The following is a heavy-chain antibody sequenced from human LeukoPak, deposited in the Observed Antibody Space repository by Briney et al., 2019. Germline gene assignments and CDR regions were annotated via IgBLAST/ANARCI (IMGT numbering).Heavy chain of an antibody. CDR3: ARWYSSSWYYFDY. CDR2: IYYSGST. Sequence: SETLSLTCTVSGGSISSYYWSWIRQPPGKGLEWIGYIYYSGSTNYNPSLKSRVTISVDTSKNQFSLKLSSVTAADTAVYCCARWYSSSWYYFDYWGQGTLVTVSS. D-gene: IGHD6-13*01. J-gene: IGHJ4*02. CDR1: GGSISSYY. V-gene: IGHV4-59*01.